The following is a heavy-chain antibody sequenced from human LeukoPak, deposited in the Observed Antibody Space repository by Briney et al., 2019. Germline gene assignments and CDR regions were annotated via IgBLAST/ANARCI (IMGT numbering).Heavy chain of an antibody. V-gene: IGHV5-51*01. Sequence: KSGESLKISFKGSGYSFTSHWLGWVRPMPGKGLEGRGIIYPGDSDTRYSPSFQGQVTISADKSISTAYLQWSSLKASDTAMYYCARSTTVTMGVAFDIWGQGTMVTVSS. CDR3: ARSTTVTMGVAFDI. D-gene: IGHD4-17*01. CDR1: GYSFTSHW. CDR2: IYPGDSDT. J-gene: IGHJ3*02.